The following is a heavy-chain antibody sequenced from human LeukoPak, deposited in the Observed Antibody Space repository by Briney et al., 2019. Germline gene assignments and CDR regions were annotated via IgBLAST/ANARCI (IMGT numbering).Heavy chain of an antibody. CDR2: INGDST. J-gene: IGHJ4*02. Sequence: GGSLRLSCAASAFTLSSSAMTWVRQAPGKGLEWVSSINGDSTYYADSEKGRFTTSRDNPKSTLHLQLNSLRAEDTAVYYCAKGAISADGFDYWGQGTLVTVSS. CDR1: AFTLSSSA. D-gene: IGHD6-13*01. CDR3: AKGAISADGFDY. V-gene: IGHV3-23*01.